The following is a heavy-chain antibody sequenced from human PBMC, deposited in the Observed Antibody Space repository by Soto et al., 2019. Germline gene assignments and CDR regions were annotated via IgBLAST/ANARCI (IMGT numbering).Heavy chain of an antibody. CDR1: GFTFSSYG. V-gene: IGHV3-30*18. Sequence: PGGSLRLSCAASGFTFSSYGMHWVRQAPGKGLEWVAVISYDGSNKYYADSVKGRFTISRDNSKNTLYLQMNSLRAEDTAVYYCAKDAEGYSYGYRSVFDYWGQGTLVTVSS. J-gene: IGHJ4*02. CDR3: AKDAEGYSYGYRSVFDY. CDR2: ISYDGSNK. D-gene: IGHD5-18*01.